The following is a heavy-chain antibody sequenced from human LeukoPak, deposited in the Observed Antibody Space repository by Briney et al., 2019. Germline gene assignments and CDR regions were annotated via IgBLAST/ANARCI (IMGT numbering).Heavy chain of an antibody. Sequence: GGSLRLSCAASGFSFSTYSMNWVRQAPGKGLEWVSYIVGSSSTIYYADSVKGRFTISRDNAKNSLYLQMDSLRAEDTAVYYCATDSPETAAFDYWGQGTLVIVSS. CDR2: IVGSSSTI. V-gene: IGHV3-48*04. D-gene: IGHD1-1*01. CDR1: GFSFSTYS. J-gene: IGHJ4*02. CDR3: ATDSPETAAFDY.